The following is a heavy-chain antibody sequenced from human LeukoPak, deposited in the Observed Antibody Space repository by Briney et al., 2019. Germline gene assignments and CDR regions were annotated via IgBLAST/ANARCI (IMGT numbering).Heavy chain of an antibody. CDR1: GFTFSSHA. Sequence: GGSLRLSCALSGFTFSSHAMSWVRQAPGKGLEWLSCISASDGATWYADSVKGRFTISRDNSKNTLYLQMNSPRAEDTAVYYCAKGSSTAHYWGQGTLVTVSS. CDR3: AKGSSTAHY. J-gene: IGHJ4*02. V-gene: IGHV3-23*01. D-gene: IGHD2-2*01. CDR2: ISASDGAT.